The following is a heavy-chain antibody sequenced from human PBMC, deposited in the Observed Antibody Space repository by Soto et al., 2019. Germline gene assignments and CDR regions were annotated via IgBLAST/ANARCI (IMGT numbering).Heavy chain of an antibody. CDR3: AREDILTGYNWFDP. CDR1: SGSISSSNW. Sequence: PSETLSLTCAVSSGSISSSNWWSWVRQPPGKGLEWIGEIYHSGSTNYNPSLKSRVTISVDKSKNQFSLKLSSVTAADTAVYYCAREDILTGYNWFDPWGQGTLVTVSS. CDR2: IYHSGST. D-gene: IGHD3-9*01. V-gene: IGHV4-4*02. J-gene: IGHJ5*02.